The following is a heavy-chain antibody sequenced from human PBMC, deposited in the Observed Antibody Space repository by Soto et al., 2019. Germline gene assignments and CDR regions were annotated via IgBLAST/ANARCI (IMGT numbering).Heavy chain of an antibody. V-gene: IGHV3-33*01. CDR2: IWYDGSNK. Sequence: GGSLRLSCAASGFTFSSYGMHWVRQAPGKGLEWVAVIWYDGSNKYYADSVKGRFTISRDNSKNTLYLQMNSLRAEDTAVYYCARGEIQVVVAAHDAFDIWGQGTMVTVSS. CDR1: GFTFSSYG. CDR3: ARGEIQVVVAAHDAFDI. D-gene: IGHD2-15*01. J-gene: IGHJ3*02.